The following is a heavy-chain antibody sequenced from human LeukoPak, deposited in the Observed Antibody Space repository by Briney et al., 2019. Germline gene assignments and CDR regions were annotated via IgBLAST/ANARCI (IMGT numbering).Heavy chain of an antibody. CDR2: ISGSDGST. V-gene: IGHV3-23*01. Sequence: GGSLRLSCAASGFTLSSYAMTWVRQAPDKGLEWVSAISGSDGSTYYADSVKGRFTISRDDSQNTLYLQMNSLSAEDTAVYYCAKVETSGGANCYALDYWGQGTLVTVSS. CDR3: AKVETSGGANCYALDY. CDR1: GFTLSSYA. D-gene: IGHD2-2*01. J-gene: IGHJ4*02.